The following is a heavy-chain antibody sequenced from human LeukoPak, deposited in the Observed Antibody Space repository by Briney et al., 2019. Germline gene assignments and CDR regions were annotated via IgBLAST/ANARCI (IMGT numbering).Heavy chain of an antibody. J-gene: IGHJ4*02. CDR3: AKAYGSGSRPFPFDY. V-gene: IGHV3-23*01. Sequence: QPGGYLRLSCAASGFTFSSYAMSWVRQAPGKGLEWVSAISGSGGSTYYADSVKGRFTISRDNSKNTLYMQMNSLRAEDTAVYYCAKAYGSGSRPFPFDYWGQGTLVTVSS. CDR2: ISGSGGST. D-gene: IGHD3-10*01. CDR1: GFTFSSYA.